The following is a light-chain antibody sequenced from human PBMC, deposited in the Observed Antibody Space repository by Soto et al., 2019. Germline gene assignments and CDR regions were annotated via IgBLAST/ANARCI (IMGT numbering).Light chain of an antibody. J-gene: IGKJ2*01. CDR2: GVS. Sequence: EIVLTKSPGTLSLSPGERATLSCSASQTITNNYLAWYQQKPGQAPRLLIYGVSSRPTDIPDRFSASGSGTDFTLTVSSLEPEDFAVYYCQHSGNSPLYTFGHGTKLAIQ. CDR1: QTITNNY. V-gene: IGKV3-20*01. CDR3: QHSGNSPLYT.